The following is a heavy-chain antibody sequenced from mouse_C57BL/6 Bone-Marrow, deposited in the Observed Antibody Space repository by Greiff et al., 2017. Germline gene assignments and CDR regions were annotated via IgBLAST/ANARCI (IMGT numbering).Heavy chain of an antibody. CDR1: GFSLTSYG. J-gene: IGHJ3*01. Sequence: VQLQQSGPGLVQPSQSLSITCTVSGFSLTSYGVHWVRQSPGKGLEWLGVIWRGGSTDYYAAFMSRLSSTKDNSTSQVFFKMNRLQADDTAIYYCDRYDGYRFAYWGQGTLVTVSA. CDR2: IWRGGST. CDR3: DRYDGYRFAY. V-gene: IGHV2-5*01. D-gene: IGHD2-3*01.